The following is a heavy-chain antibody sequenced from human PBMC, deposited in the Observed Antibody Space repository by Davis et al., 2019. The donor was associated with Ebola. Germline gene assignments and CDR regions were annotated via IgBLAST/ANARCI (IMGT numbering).Heavy chain of an antibody. CDR2: ISSSGSTI. CDR3: ARVDCSGGSCLNHNWFDP. CDR1: GFTFSSYA. D-gene: IGHD2-15*01. J-gene: IGHJ5*02. V-gene: IGHV3-11*01. Sequence: GESLKISCAASGFTFSSYAMSWIRQAPGKGLEWVSYISSSGSTIYYADSVKGRFTISRDNAKNSLYLQMNSLRAEDTAVYYCARVDCSGGSCLNHNWFDPWGQGTLVTVSS.